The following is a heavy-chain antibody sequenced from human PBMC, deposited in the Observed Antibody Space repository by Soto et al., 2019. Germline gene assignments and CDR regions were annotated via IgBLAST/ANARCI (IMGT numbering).Heavy chain of an antibody. J-gene: IGHJ4*03. D-gene: IGHD6-13*01. Sequence: GESPKISCKASGYDFTNYWIAWVRQTPGRGLEWMGMIYPGDSDIRYNPSFRGRVTISADKSITSAFVQWGSLKASDSAIYYCARFRAPRRQLISMSFHLWGLGTLVTVSS. V-gene: IGHV5-51*01. CDR2: IYPGDSDI. CDR3: ARFRAPRRQLISMSFHL. CDR1: GYDFTNYW.